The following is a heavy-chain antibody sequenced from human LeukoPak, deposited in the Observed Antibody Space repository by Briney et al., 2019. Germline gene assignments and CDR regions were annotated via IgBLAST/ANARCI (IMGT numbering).Heavy chain of an antibody. CDR2: IYPSDSDT. D-gene: IGHD3-22*01. Sequence: GESLKISCKGSGYNFASYWIGWVRQMPGEGLEWMGIIYPSDSDTRYSPSFQGQVTISADKSISTAYLQWSSLKASDTAMYYCARGYHYDSSGYYYDAFDIWGQGTMVTVSS. CDR1: GYNFASYW. CDR3: ARGYHYDSSGYYYDAFDI. V-gene: IGHV5-51*01. J-gene: IGHJ3*02.